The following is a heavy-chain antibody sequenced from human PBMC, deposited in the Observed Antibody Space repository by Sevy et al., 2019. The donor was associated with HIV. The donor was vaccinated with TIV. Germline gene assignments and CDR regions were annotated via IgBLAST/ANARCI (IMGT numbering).Heavy chain of an antibody. D-gene: IGHD6-25*01. CDR3: AGENAWSRGYT. CDR2: IYYKGHV. J-gene: IGHJ5*02. Sequence: SETLSLTCTVSGGSITSLYWNWIRQPPGKGLEWIANIYYKGHVNYNPSLKSRVTLSLDKSKNQFSLRLSSVTAADTAMYYCAGENAWSRGYTWVQGTLVTVSS. V-gene: IGHV4-59*08. CDR1: GGSITSLY.